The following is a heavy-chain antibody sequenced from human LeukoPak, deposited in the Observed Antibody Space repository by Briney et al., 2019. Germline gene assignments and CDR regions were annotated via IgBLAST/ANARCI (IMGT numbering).Heavy chain of an antibody. J-gene: IGHJ5*02. CDR2: INHSGST. V-gene: IGHV4-34*01. D-gene: IGHD6-19*01. CDR1: GGSFSGYY. CDR3: ARARLYSSDVPGWFDP. Sequence: SETLSLTCAVYGGSFSGYYWSWIRQPPGKGLEWIGEINHSGSTNYNPSLKSRVTISVDTSRNDFSLKLNSVTAADTAVYYCARARLYSSDVPGWFDPWGRGILVTVSS.